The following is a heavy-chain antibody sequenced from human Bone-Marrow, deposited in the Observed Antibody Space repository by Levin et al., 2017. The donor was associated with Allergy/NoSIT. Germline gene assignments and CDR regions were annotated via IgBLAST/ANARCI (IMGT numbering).Heavy chain of an antibody. V-gene: IGHV1-8*01. D-gene: IGHD3-3*01. Sequence: GESLKISCKASGYTFTSYDINWVRQATGQGLEWMGWMNPNSGNTGYAQKFQGRVTMTRNTSISTAYMELSSLRSEDTAVYYCARGRYYDFWSGYYNFDYWGQGTLVTVSS. CDR3: ARGRYYDFWSGYYNFDY. CDR1: GYTFTSYD. CDR2: MNPNSGNT. J-gene: IGHJ4*02.